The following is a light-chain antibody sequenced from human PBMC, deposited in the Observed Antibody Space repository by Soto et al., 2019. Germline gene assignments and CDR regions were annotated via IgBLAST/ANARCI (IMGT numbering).Light chain of an antibody. Sequence: QSALTQPRSVSGSPGQSVTISCTGTSSDVGGYNYVSWFQQHPGKAPKLIIYEVSNRPSGISNRFSGSKSGNTASLTISGLQAEDEADYHCSSYTPTSTHWVFGGGTKVTVL. CDR2: EVS. V-gene: IGLV2-14*01. J-gene: IGLJ3*02. CDR3: SSYTPTSTHWV. CDR1: SSDVGGYNY.